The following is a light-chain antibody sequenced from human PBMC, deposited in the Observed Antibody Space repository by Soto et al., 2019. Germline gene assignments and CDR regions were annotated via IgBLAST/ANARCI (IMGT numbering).Light chain of an antibody. CDR2: DAS. CDR3: QQRSNWPLT. J-gene: IGKJ4*01. V-gene: IGKV3-11*01. Sequence: EIVSIQTTATLPVPPGERATLSHRASQSVSSYLAWYQQKPGQAPRLLIYDASNRATGIPARFSGSGSGTDFTLTISSLEPEDFAVYYCQQRSNWPLTFGGGTKVDI. CDR1: QSVSSY.